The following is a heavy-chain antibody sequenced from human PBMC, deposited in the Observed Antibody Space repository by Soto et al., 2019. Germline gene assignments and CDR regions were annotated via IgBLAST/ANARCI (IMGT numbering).Heavy chain of an antibody. Sequence: ESGGGVVQPGRSLRLSCAASGFTFRKFGMHWVRQAPGKGLEWVAVVWHDGTNKYYGDFVEGRFTISRDNSKNTVYLQMNSLRAEDTAVYYCARDPGKDEAIDHWGQGTLVTVSS. CDR3: ARDPGKDEAIDH. CDR1: GFTFRKFG. V-gene: IGHV3-33*01. CDR2: VWHDGTNK. J-gene: IGHJ4*02.